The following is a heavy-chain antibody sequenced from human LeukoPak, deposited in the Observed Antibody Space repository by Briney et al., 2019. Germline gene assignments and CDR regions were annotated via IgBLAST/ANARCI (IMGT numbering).Heavy chain of an antibody. Sequence: GGSLRLSCAASGFTVSSNYMSWVRQAPGKGLEWVSVIYSGGSTYFADSVKGRFTISRDSSENTLYLHMNSLRAEDTAIYYCARDHYDFWSGSSVFCYFDLWGRGTLVTVSS. J-gene: IGHJ2*01. CDR3: ARDHYDFWSGSSVFCYFDL. CDR2: IYSGGST. D-gene: IGHD3-3*01. CDR1: GFTVSSNY. V-gene: IGHV3-53*01.